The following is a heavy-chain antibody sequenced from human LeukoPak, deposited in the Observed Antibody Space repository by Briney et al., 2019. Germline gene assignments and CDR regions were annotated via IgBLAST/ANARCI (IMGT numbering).Heavy chain of an antibody. D-gene: IGHD3-10*01. V-gene: IGHV3-74*01. CDR3: AMVRGYYYHGLDV. CDR2: INSDGSST. CDR1: GFTFSSYW. Sequence: GGSLRLSCAASGFTFSSYWMHWVRQAPGKGLVWVSRINSDGSSTSYADSVKGRFTISRDNAMNTLYLQMNSLRAEDTAVYYCAMVRGYYYHGLDVWGQGSTVTVSS. J-gene: IGHJ6*02.